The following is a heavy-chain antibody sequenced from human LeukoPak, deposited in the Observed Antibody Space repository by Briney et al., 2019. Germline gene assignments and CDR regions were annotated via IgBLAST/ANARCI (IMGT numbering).Heavy chain of an antibody. CDR3: AREGQEDSSGRKRSFDY. D-gene: IGHD6-19*01. CDR2: INHSGST. Sequence: SETLSLTCAVYGGSFSGYYWSWIRQPPGKGLEWIGEINHSGSTNYNPSLKSRVTTSVDTSKNQFSLKLSSVTAADTAVYYCAREGQEDSSGRKRSFDYWGQGTLVTVSS. CDR1: GGSFSGYY. V-gene: IGHV4-34*01. J-gene: IGHJ4*02.